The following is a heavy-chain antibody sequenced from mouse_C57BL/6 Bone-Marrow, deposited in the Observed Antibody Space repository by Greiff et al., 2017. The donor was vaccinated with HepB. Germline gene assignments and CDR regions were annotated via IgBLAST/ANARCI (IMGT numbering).Heavy chain of an antibody. J-gene: IGHJ4*01. CDR2: INPSNGGT. V-gene: IGHV1-53*01. D-gene: IGHD2-5*01. CDR1: GYTFTGYW. Sequence: QVQLQQPGTELVKPGASVKLSCKASGYTFTGYWMHWVKQRPGQGLEWIGNINPSNGGTNYNEKFKSKATLTVDKSSSTAYMQLSSLTSEDSAVYYCARGEDSNYVDYAMDYWGQGTSVTVSS. CDR3: ARGEDSNYVDYAMDY.